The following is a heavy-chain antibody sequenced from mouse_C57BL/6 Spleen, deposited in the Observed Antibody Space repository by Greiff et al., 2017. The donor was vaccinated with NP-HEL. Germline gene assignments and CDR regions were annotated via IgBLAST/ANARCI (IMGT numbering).Heavy chain of an antibody. J-gene: IGHJ3*01. V-gene: IGHV1-54*01. CDR3: AYGSQFAY. D-gene: IGHD1-1*01. CDR2: INPGSGGT. Sequence: VQLQQSGAELVRPGTSVKVSCKASGYAFTSYLIEWVKQRPGQGLEWIGVINPGSGGTNYNEKFKGKATLTADKSSSTAYMQLSSRTSEDSAVYFCAYGSQFAYWGQRTLVTVSA. CDR1: GYAFTSYL.